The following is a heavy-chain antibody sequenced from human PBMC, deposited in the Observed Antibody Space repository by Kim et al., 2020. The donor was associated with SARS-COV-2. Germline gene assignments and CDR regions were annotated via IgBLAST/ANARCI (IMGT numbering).Heavy chain of an antibody. V-gene: IGHV4-59*01. CDR3: AKGDYDAFDI. J-gene: IGHJ3*02. Sequence: ANHNPSLRGRVTISVDTSKSQFSLKLSSVTAADTAVYYCAKGDYDAFDIWGQGTMVTVSS. D-gene: IGHD4-17*01. CDR2: A.